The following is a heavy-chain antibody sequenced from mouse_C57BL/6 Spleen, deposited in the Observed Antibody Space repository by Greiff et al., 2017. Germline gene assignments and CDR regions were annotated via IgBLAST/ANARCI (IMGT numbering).Heavy chain of an antibody. J-gene: IGHJ2*01. CDR3: ATPYDYEGPYYFDY. Sequence: QVQLQQPGAELVKPGASVTLSCKASGYTFTSYWMHWVKQRPGQGLEWIGMIHPNSGRTNYNEKFKSKATLTVDKSSSTAYMQLSSLTSEDSAVYYCATPYDYEGPYYFDYWGQGTTLTVAS. CDR2: IHPNSGRT. D-gene: IGHD2-4*01. CDR1: GYTFTSYW. V-gene: IGHV1-64*01.